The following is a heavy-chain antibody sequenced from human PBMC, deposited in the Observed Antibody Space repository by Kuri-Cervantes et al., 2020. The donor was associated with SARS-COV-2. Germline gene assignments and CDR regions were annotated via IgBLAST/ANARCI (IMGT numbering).Heavy chain of an antibody. CDR1: GSSVSSPNY. CDR2: IYHSGTT. Sequence: ESLKISCTVSGSSVSSPNYWGWLRQPPGKGLEWIGSIYHSGTTYYNPSLKSRVTISVDTSKNQFSLKLSSVTAADTAVYYCAKESLLPSPGFGVVITEGGFDYWGQGTLVTVSS. V-gene: IGHV4-38-2*02. J-gene: IGHJ4*02. CDR3: AKESLLPSPGFGVVITEGGFDY. D-gene: IGHD3-3*01.